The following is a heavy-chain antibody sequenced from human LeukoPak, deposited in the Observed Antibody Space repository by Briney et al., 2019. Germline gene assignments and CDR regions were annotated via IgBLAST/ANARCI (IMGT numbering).Heavy chain of an antibody. J-gene: IGHJ4*02. Sequence: GSLRLSCAASGFSFADAWMAWVLQAPGRGLEWLGRIKGESDGATTDLAAPVKGRFTFSRDDSKNTLYLQMHSLQIEDTAVYYCTTDLTYLFTFEYWGQGTLVTVSS. CDR1: GFSFADAW. V-gene: IGHV3-15*01. D-gene: IGHD2/OR15-2a*01. CDR3: TTDLTYLFTFEY. CDR2: IKGESDGATT.